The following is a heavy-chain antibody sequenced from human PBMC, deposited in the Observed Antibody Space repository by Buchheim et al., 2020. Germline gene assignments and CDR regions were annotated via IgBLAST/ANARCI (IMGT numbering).Heavy chain of an antibody. CDR2: IYYSGST. D-gene: IGHD5-18*01. V-gene: IGHV4-59*01. Sequence: QVQLQESGPGLMKPSETLSLTCTVSGGSISSYYWSWIRQPPGKGLEWIGYIYYSGSTNYNPSLKSRVTISVDTSKNQFSLKLSSVTAADTAVYYCASARGYSYGRMFDYWGQGTL. CDR3: ASARGYSYGRMFDY. J-gene: IGHJ4*02. CDR1: GGSISSYY.